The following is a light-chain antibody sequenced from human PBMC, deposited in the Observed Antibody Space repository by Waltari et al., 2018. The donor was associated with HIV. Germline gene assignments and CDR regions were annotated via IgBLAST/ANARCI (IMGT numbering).Light chain of an antibody. V-gene: IGLV2-14*01. J-gene: IGLJ2*01. CDR1: RSDVGGYNY. CDR2: EVS. CDR3: SSYTSSSTLYVV. Sequence: QSALTQPASVSGSPGQSITISCTGTRSDVGGYNYVSWYQQHPGKAPKIMIYEVSNRPSGVSNRFSGSKSGNTASLTISGLQAEDEADYYCSSYTSSSTLYVVFGGGTKLTVL.